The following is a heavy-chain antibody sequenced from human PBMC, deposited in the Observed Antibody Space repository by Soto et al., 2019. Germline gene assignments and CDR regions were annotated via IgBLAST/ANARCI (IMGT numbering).Heavy chain of an antibody. CDR2: IIPIMSVT. Sequence: QVQLEQSGAEVKKAGSAVKVSCKIFGDTFTSYGYTWMRQAPGQGPEWMGGIIPIMSVTKYAQEFQGRLSISADESLNTIFMELTGLTSEDTAMYFCARDQGFFWGGYESLRYFDYWGQGTQITVSS. D-gene: IGHD3-3*01. CDR1: GDTFTSYG. J-gene: IGHJ4*02. V-gene: IGHV1-69*19. CDR3: ARDQGFFWGGYESLRYFDY.